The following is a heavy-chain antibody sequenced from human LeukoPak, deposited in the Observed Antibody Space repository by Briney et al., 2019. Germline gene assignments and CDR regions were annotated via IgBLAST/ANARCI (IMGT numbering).Heavy chain of an antibody. CDR2: INPNSGGT. CDR3: AKNYYGSGRYLWYFDL. CDR1: GYTFTGYY. V-gene: IGHV1-2*02. D-gene: IGHD3-10*01. J-gene: IGHJ2*01. Sequence: GASVKVSCKASGYTFTGYYMHWVRQAPGQGLEWMGWINPNSGGTNYAQKFQGRVTMTRDTSISTAYMELSRLRSDDTAVYYCAKNYYGSGRYLWYFDLWGRGTLVTVSS.